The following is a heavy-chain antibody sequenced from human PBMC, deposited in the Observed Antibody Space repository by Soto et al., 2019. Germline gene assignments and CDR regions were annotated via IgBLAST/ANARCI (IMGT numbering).Heavy chain of an antibody. V-gene: IGHV3-23*01. J-gene: IGHJ4*02. Sequence: VGSLRLSCAASGFNFSSYAMSWVRQATGKGLEWVSAISGSGGSTYYADSVKGRFTISRDNSKNTLYLQMNSLGAEDTAVYYCAKEGGAITMVRGVYLDYDSSGLDYWGQGTLVTVSS. CDR2: ISGSGGST. D-gene: IGHD3-10*01. CDR1: GFNFSSYA. CDR3: AKEGGAITMVRGVYLDYDSSGLDY.